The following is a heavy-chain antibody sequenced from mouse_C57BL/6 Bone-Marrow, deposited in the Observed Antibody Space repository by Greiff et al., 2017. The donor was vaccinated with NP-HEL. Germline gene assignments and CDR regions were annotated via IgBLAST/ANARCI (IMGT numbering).Heavy chain of an antibody. CDR1: GYTFTDYY. Sequence: EVQLQQSGPELVKPGASVKISCKASGYTFTDYYMNWVKQSHGKSLEWIGDINPNNGGTSYNQKFKGKATLTVDKSSSTAYMELRSLTSEDSAVYYCARRDYDYFWFAYWGQGTLVTVSA. D-gene: IGHD2-4*01. V-gene: IGHV1-26*01. J-gene: IGHJ3*01. CDR2: INPNNGGT. CDR3: ARRDYDYFWFAY.